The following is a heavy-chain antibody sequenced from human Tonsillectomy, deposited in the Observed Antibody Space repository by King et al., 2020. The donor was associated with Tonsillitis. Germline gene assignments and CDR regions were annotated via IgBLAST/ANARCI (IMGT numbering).Heavy chain of an antibody. V-gene: IGHV3-30*04. Sequence: VQPVESGGGVVQPGRSLRLSCAASGFSSSTYVMYWVRQAPGKGLEWVAVISDDGRNKYHADSVKGRFTISRDNSKNTLYLQMNSLRAEDTAVYYCARAHVADLTGYYGMDVWGQGTTVTVSS. CDR1: GFSSSTYV. CDR2: ISDDGRNK. D-gene: IGHD7-27*01. CDR3: ARAHVADLTGYYGMDV. J-gene: IGHJ6*02.